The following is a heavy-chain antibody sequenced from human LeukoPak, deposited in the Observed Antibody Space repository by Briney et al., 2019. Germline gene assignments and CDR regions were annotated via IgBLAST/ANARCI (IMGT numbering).Heavy chain of an antibody. CDR1: GFTFDDYG. Sequence: TGGSLRLSCAASGFTFDDYGMSWVRQAPGKGLEWVSGINWNGGSTGYADSVKGRFTISRDNAKNSLYLQMNSLRAEDMALYYCAKADKKGSSSWYRSAYFDYWGQGTLVTVSS. CDR3: AKADKKGSSSWYRSAYFDY. CDR2: INWNGGST. J-gene: IGHJ4*02. D-gene: IGHD6-13*01. V-gene: IGHV3-20*04.